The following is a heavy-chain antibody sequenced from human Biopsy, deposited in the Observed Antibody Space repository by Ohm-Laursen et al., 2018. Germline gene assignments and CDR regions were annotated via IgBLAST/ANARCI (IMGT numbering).Heavy chain of an antibody. J-gene: IGHJ3*02. V-gene: IGHV4-59*08. Sequence: GTLSLTWAVTSGSISGHFWSWIRQAPGKGLEWIGYVYYNGNTNYSPSLKSRATISLDTSKDRFSLKLTSVTAADTAVYYCARHIGSSWEWALDIWGRGTMVTVSS. D-gene: IGHD6-13*01. CDR1: SGSISGHF. CDR3: ARHIGSSWEWALDI. CDR2: VYYNGNT.